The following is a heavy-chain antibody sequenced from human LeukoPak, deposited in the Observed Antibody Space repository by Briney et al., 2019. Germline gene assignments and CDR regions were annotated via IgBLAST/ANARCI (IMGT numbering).Heavy chain of an antibody. CDR2: ISGSGGST. J-gene: IGHJ5*02. CDR3: ARDSIAAALQNWFDP. D-gene: IGHD6-13*01. V-gene: IGHV3-23*01. CDR1: GFTFSSYA. Sequence: GGSLRLSCAASGFTFSSYAMSWVRQAPGKGLEWVSAISGSGGSTYYADSVKGRFTISRDNSKNTLYLQMNSLRSDDTAVYYCARDSIAAALQNWFDPWGQGTLVTVSS.